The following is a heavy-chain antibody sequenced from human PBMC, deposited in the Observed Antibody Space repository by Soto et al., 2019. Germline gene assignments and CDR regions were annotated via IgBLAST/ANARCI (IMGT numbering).Heavy chain of an antibody. Sequence: SETLSLTCTVSGGSISSYYWSWIRQPPGKGLEWIGYIYYSGSTNYNPSLKSRVTISVDTSKNQFSLKLSSVTAADTAVYYCARDGGYSYGIQWYDYYQYVMDVCAQGTTVTGSS. CDR3: ARDGGYSYGIQWYDYYQYVMDV. V-gene: IGHV4-59*01. CDR2: IYYSGST. CDR1: GGSISSYY. J-gene: IGHJ6*02. D-gene: IGHD5-18*01.